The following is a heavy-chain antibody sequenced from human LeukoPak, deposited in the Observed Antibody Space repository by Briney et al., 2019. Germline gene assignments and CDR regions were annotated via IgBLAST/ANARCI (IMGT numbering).Heavy chain of an antibody. CDR1: GGSISSYY. CDR3: ARVGELDYYDSSGYADY. D-gene: IGHD3-22*01. CDR2: IYYSGST. J-gene: IGHJ4*02. Sequence: SETLSLTCTVSGGSISSYYWSWIRQPPGKGLEWIGYIYYSGSTNYNPSLKSRVTISVDTSKNQFSLKLSSVTAADTAVYYCARVGELDYYDSSGYADYWGQGTLVTVSS. V-gene: IGHV4-59*12.